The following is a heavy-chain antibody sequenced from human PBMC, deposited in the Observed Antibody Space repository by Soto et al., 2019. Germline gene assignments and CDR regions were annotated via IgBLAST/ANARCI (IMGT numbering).Heavy chain of an antibody. D-gene: IGHD3-10*01. CDR2: FNPKNGNT. Sequence: ASVKVSCKASGYTFTNYGINWLRQARGQGIEWMGWFNPKNGNTNYAQTFEGRLTLTTDTSTSTAFMELSNLRSDDTAFYYCARVNFGEPFASWGKGTLVTVSS. CDR3: ARVNFGEPFAS. V-gene: IGHV1-18*01. CDR1: GYTFTNYG. J-gene: IGHJ4*02.